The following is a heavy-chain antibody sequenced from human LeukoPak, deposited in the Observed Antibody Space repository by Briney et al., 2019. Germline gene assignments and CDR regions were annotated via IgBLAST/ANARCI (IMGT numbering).Heavy chain of an antibody. V-gene: IGHV1-2*02. CDR3: AREWVAVVDFDY. J-gene: IGHJ4*02. CDR1: GYTFTDYY. CDR2: INPNSGGT. Sequence: ASVKVSCKASGYTFTDYYMHWVRQAPGQGLEWMGWINPNSGGTNYAQKFRGRVTMTRDTSISTAYMELSRLTSDDTAVYYYAREWVAVVDFDYWGQGTLVTVSS. D-gene: IGHD6-19*01.